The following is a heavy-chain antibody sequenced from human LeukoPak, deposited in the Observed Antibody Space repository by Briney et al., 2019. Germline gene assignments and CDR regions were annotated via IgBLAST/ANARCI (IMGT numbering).Heavy chain of an antibody. CDR3: ARADRLHGGPYLIGP. CDR1: GYTFTDYY. V-gene: IGHV1-2*02. J-gene: IGHJ5*02. CDR2: INLNSGGT. Sequence: ASVKVSCKTSGYTFTDYYLHWVRQAPGQGLEWMGGINLNSGGTSSAQKFRGRVTMTRDTSITTDSMEVSWLTSDDTAIYYCARADRLHGGPYLIGPWGQGNLVTVSS. D-gene: IGHD2-21*01.